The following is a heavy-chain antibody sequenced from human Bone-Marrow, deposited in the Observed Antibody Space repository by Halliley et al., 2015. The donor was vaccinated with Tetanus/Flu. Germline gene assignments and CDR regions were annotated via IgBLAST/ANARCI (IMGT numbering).Heavy chain of an antibody. Sequence: EGIGYYYRGGSGYNPPLKSRVTIPVATSKNQFSLRLSSVTAADRAVYYCASTSFGVGTYGMDVWGQGTAVTVSS. CDR2: YYRGGS. CDR3: ASTSFGVGTYGMDV. J-gene: IGHJ6*02. D-gene: IGHD3-3*01. V-gene: IGHV4-59*12.